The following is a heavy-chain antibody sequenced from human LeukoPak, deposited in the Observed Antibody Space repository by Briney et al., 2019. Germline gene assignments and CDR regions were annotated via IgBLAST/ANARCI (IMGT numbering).Heavy chain of an antibody. CDR1: GGSFSGYY. CDR3: ARRWDVWRSPSAFDY. J-gene: IGHJ4*02. CDR2: INHSGST. Sequence: PSETLSLTCAVYGGSFSGYYWSWIRQPPGKGLEWIGEINHSGSTNYNPSLKSRVTISVDTSKNQFSLKLSSVTAADTAVYYCARRWDVWRSPSAFDYWGQGTLVTVSS. V-gene: IGHV4-34*01. D-gene: IGHD1-26*01.